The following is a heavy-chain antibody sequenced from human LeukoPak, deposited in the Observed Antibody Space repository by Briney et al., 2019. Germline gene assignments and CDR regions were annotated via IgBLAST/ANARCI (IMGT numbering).Heavy chain of an antibody. J-gene: IGHJ4*02. CDR1: GGSISSGDYY. CDR3: QSRFLGWLLDY. V-gene: IGHV4-30-4*01. Sequence: PSETLSLTCTVSGGSISSGDYYWSWIRQPPGKGLEWIGYIYYSGSTYYNPSLKSRVTISVDTSKNQFSLKLSSVTAADTAVYYCQSRFLGWLLDYWGQGTLVTVSS. CDR2: IYYSGST. D-gene: IGHD3-3*01.